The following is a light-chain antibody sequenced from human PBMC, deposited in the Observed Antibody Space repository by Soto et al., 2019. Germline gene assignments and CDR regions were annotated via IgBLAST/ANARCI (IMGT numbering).Light chain of an antibody. J-gene: IGLJ1*01. CDR1: SSNIGAGYD. CDR3: QSSDSRLSGSYV. Sequence: QSVLTQPPSVSGAPGQRVTISCTGSSSNIGAGYDVHWYQQLPGTAPKLLIFGDSNRPSGVPDRFSGSKSGTSASLAITGLQAADEADYYCQSSDSRLSGSYVFGTGTKLTVL. V-gene: IGLV1-40*01. CDR2: GDS.